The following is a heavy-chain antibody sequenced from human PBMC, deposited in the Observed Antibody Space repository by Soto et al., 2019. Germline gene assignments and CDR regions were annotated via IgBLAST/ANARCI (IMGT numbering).Heavy chain of an antibody. J-gene: IGHJ3*02. CDR2: ISGSGGST. V-gene: IGHV3-23*01. Sequence: GGSLRLSCAASGFTFSSYAMSWVRQAPGKGLEWVSAISGSGGSTYYADSVKGRFTISRDNSKNTLYLQMNSLRAEDTAVYYCAKDRREYQLLFCAFDIWGQGTMVTVS. D-gene: IGHD2-2*01. CDR3: AKDRREYQLLFCAFDI. CDR1: GFTFSSYA.